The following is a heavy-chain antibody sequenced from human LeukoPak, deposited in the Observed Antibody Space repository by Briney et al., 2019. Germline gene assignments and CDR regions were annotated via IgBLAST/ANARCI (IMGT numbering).Heavy chain of an antibody. CDR3: ARYRRGNVIVPAADWYFDL. D-gene: IGHD2-2*01. CDR1: GFTFSSYS. CDR2: ISSSSSTI. Sequence: GGSLRLSCAASGFTFSSYSMNWVRQAPGKGLEWISYISSSSSTIYYADSVKGRFTISRDNAKNSLYLQLNSLRAEDTAVYYCARYRRGNVIVPAADWYFDLWGRGTLVTVSS. V-gene: IGHV3-48*01. J-gene: IGHJ2*01.